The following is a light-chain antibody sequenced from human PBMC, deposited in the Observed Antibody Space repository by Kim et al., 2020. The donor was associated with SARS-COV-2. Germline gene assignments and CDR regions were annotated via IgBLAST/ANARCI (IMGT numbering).Light chain of an antibody. V-gene: IGLV3-19*01. CDR3: KSRDRSGYHNWV. CDR1: RRRRYY. CDR2: GKH. J-gene: IGLJ3*02. Sequence: GQTVRHKCQGDRRRRYYSRWYKQKPGQAPVIVIYGKHNRPSWIKNRFFGFSSRNTASLSISGAQSEDEADYYCKSRDRSGYHNWVFCGGTKLTVL.